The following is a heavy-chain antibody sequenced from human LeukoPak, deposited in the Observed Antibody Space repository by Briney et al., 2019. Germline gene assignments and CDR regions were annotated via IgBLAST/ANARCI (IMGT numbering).Heavy chain of an antibody. J-gene: IGHJ4*02. Sequence: GGSLRLSCAASGFTFSSYDMSWVRQAPGKGLEWVSAISGSGGSTYYADSVKGRFTISRDNSKNTLYLQMNSLRAEDTAVYYCAKSLFGSGWYLVDYWGQGTLVTVSS. D-gene: IGHD6-19*01. CDR2: ISGSGGST. V-gene: IGHV3-23*01. CDR1: GFTFSSYD. CDR3: AKSLFGSGWYLVDY.